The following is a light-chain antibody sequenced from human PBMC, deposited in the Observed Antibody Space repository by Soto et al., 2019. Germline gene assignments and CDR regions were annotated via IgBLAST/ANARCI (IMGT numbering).Light chain of an antibody. CDR2: GNN. CDR1: SSNIGAGYD. Sequence: QSVLTQPPSVSGAPGQRVTISCTGSSSNIGAGYDVHWYQQLPGTAPKLLINGNNNRPSGVPDRFSGSKSGTSASLAITGLQAEDEADYYCQSYDSSLSGSVVFGGGTKLTVL. V-gene: IGLV1-40*01. J-gene: IGLJ2*01. CDR3: QSYDSSLSGSVV.